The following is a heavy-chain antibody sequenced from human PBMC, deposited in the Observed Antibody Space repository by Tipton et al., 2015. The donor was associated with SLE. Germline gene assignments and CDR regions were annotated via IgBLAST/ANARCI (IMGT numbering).Heavy chain of an antibody. V-gene: IGHV4-59*01. CDR3: AREGIAAAGL. CDR1: GGSITSYY. CDR2: IYYSGST. Sequence: TLSLTCTVSGGSITSYYWSWIRQPPGKGLEWIGYIYYSGSTNYNPSLKSRVSISVDTSKNQFSLKLSSVTAADTAVYYCAREGIAAAGLWGQGTLVTVSS. D-gene: IGHD6-13*01. J-gene: IGHJ4*02.